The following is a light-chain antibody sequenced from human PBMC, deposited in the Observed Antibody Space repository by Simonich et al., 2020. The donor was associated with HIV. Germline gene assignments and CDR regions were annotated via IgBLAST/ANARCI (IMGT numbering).Light chain of an antibody. CDR1: SSDVGGYNF. J-gene: IGLJ3*02. Sequence: QSALTQPRSVSGSPGQSVSISCTGTSSDVGGYNFVSWYHQHPGKAPKLRIYDVRQRPSGVPDRFSGSKSGNTASMTISGLQAEDEADYYCCSYAGSYTWVFGGGTKLTVL. V-gene: IGLV2-11*01. CDR3: CSYAGSYTWV. CDR2: DVR.